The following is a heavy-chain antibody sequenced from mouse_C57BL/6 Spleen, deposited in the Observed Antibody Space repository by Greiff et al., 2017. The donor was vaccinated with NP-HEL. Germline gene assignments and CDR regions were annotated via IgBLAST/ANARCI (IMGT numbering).Heavy chain of an antibody. CDR3: ARSYYGSSYDYAMDY. V-gene: IGHV1-64*01. CDR1: GYTFTSYW. J-gene: IGHJ4*01. CDR2: IHPNSGST. Sequence: QVQLQQPGAELVKPGASVKLSCKASGYTFTSYWMHWVKQRPGQGLEWIGMIHPNSGSTNYNEKFKSKATLTVDNSSSTAYMQLSSLTSEDSAFYYCARSYYGSSYDYAMDYWGQGTSVTVSS. D-gene: IGHD1-1*01.